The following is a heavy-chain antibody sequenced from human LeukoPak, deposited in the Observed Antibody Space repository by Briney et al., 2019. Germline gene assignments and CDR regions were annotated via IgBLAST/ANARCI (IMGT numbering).Heavy chain of an antibody. D-gene: IGHD3-10*01. CDR2: INYGGTT. CDR3: ARYVVSGAGKYYFDY. Sequence: SETLSLTCTVSGGSISSNNYYWSWIRQPPGGEMEWIASINYGGTTYYNPSLKSRVTISVDTSKNQFSLRLSSVTAADTALYLCARYVVSGAGKYYFDYWGQGSLVTVSS. J-gene: IGHJ4*02. V-gene: IGHV4-39*01. CDR1: GGSISSNNYY.